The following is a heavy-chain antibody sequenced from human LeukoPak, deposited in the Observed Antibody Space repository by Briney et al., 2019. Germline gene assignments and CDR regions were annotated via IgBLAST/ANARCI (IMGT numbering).Heavy chain of an antibody. D-gene: IGHD3-10*01. CDR1: GFTFSSYW. V-gene: IGHV3-74*01. CDR2: INSDGSTT. CDR3: ASQIWLGELFAHY. J-gene: IGHJ4*02. Sequence: GGSLRLSCAATGFTFSSYWMHWVRQAPGNGLVWVSRINSDGSTTDYADSVKGRFTISRDNAKNTLYLQMNSLRVEDTAVYYCASQIWLGELFAHYWGQGTLVTVSS.